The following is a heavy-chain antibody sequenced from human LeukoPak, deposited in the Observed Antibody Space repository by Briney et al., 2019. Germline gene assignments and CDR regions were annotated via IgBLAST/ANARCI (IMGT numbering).Heavy chain of an antibody. Sequence: GGSLRLSCAASGFTVSSNYMSWVRQAPGTGLEWVSVIYSGGSTYYADSVKGRFTISRDNSKNTLYLQMNSLRAEDTAVYYCVRVFVVVGSTDAFDIWGQGTVVTVSS. D-gene: IGHD2-15*01. CDR1: GFTVSSNY. V-gene: IGHV3-53*01. CDR3: VRVFVVVGSTDAFDI. CDR2: IYSGGST. J-gene: IGHJ3*02.